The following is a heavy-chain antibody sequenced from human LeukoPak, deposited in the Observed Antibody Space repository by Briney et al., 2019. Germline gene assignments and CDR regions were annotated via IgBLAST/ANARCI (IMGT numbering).Heavy chain of an antibody. CDR1: GFTFSNYG. CDR3: TRDRITMVRGVFPLLQP. J-gene: IGHJ4*02. V-gene: IGHV3-33*01. D-gene: IGHD3-10*01. CDR2: IWYDGSNK. Sequence: GGSLRLSCAASGFTFSNYGMHWVRQAPGKGLEWVAVIWYDGSNKYYADSVKGRFTISRDNSKNTLYLQMNSLRAEDTAVYYCTRDRITMVRGVFPLLQPWGQGTLVTVSS.